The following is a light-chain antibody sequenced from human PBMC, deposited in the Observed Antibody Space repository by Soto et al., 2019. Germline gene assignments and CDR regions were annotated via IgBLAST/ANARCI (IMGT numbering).Light chain of an antibody. J-gene: IGKJ1*01. Sequence: EIVLTQRPCTVCLSPGERATLSCRASQSVSSSYLAWYQQKPGQAPRLLIYGASSRATGIPDRFSGSGSGTDFTLTISRLEPEDFAVYYCQQYGSSPWTFGQGTKVDIK. CDR1: QSVSSSY. CDR2: GAS. CDR3: QQYGSSPWT. V-gene: IGKV3-20*01.